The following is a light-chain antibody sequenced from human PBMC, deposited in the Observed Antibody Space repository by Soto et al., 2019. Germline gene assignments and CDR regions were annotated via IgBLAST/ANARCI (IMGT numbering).Light chain of an antibody. CDR2: DAS. J-gene: IGKJ3*01. CDR3: QQRSNWPPRFT. V-gene: IGKV3-11*01. CDR1: QSVSRY. Sequence: EIVLTHSPATLSLSPGERATLSCRASQSVSRYLAWYQQKPGQAPRLLIYDASNRATGIPARFSGSGSGTDFTLTISSLEPEDFAVYYCQQRSNWPPRFTFGPGTKVDIK.